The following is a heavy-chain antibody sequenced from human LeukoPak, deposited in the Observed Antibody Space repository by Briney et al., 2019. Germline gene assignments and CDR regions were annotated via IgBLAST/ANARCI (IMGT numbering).Heavy chain of an antibody. J-gene: IGHJ4*02. CDR2: IYPSGSI. Sequence: PSGTLSLTCAVFGGSISSNNWWSWVRQPPGKGLEWIGEIYPSGSINYNPSLKSRVTISVDKSNNQFSLTVNSVTAADTAVYYCARNIPGDCRGGSCYGFDYWGQGTLVTVSS. CDR3: ARNIPGDCRGGSCYGFDY. D-gene: IGHD2-15*01. V-gene: IGHV4-4*02. CDR1: GGSISSNNW.